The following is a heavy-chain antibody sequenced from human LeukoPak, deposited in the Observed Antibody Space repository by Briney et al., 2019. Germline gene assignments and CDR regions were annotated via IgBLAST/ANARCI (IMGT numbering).Heavy chain of an antibody. D-gene: IGHD2-15*01. Sequence: ASVTVSFKGSGYTFTIYGISWVRQAPGQGLEWVGWINAYNGNTNYAQKLQGRVTMTTDKSTSTAYMELRSLRSDDTAGYYCARDKKEDFAHMDVWGKGTTVTVSS. J-gene: IGHJ6*03. CDR3: ARDKKEDFAHMDV. V-gene: IGHV1-18*01. CDR2: INAYNGNT. CDR1: GYTFTIYG.